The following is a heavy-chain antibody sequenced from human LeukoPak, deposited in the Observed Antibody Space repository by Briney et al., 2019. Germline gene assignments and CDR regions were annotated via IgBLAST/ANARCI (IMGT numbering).Heavy chain of an antibody. V-gene: IGHV1-69*13. CDR1: GYTFTSYY. CDR3: ARGWDYDNGGRPTAYVY. D-gene: IGHD3-22*01. Sequence: GASVKVSCKASGYTFTSYYMHWVRQAPGKGLEWMGGIIPIFATANYAQKFQGRVTITADEPTSTVYMELNSLKSEDTAVYYCARGWDYDNGGRPTAYVYWGQGTLVTVSS. CDR2: IIPIFATA. J-gene: IGHJ4*02.